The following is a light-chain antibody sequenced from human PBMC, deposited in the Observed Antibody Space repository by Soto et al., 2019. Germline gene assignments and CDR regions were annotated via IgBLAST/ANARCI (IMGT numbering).Light chain of an antibody. Sequence: QSVLTQPASVSGSPGQSITISCTGTSSDFGGYNYVSWYQQHPGKAPKLMIYDVLNRPSELSNRFSGSKSGNTASLTISGHQAEDEADSYCSSYTSSRTHVVFGGGTKVTVL. CDR2: DVL. V-gene: IGLV2-14*01. CDR1: SSDFGGYNY. CDR3: SSYTSSRTHVV. J-gene: IGLJ2*01.